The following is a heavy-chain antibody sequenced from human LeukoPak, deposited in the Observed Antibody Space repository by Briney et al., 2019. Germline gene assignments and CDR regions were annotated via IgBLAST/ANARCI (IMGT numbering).Heavy chain of an antibody. V-gene: IGHV3-23*01. CDR1: GFTFSSYA. CDR3: AKDRHCSSISCYRGYFDY. D-gene: IGHD2-2*01. CDR2: ISGSGGST. J-gene: IGHJ4*02. Sequence: GGSLRLSCAASGFTFSSYAMSWVRQAPGKGLEWVSAISGSGGSTYYADSVKGRFTISRDNSKNTLYVQMNSLTAEDTAVYYCAKDRHCSSISCYRGYFDYWGQGTLVTVSS.